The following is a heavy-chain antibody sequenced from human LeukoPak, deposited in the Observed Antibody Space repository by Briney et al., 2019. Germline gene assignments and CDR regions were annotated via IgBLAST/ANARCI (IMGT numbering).Heavy chain of an antibody. D-gene: IGHD3-10*02. CDR3: AKELFGVDGVPGGVTDYYYMDV. Sequence: GGSLRLSCAASGFTVSSNYMSWVRQAPGKGLEWVSVIYSGGSTYYADSVKGRFTISRDNSKNTLYLQMNSLRAEDTAVYYCAKELFGVDGVPGGVTDYYYMDVWGKGTTVTVSS. V-gene: IGHV3-66*01. CDR2: IYSGGST. CDR1: GFTVSSNY. J-gene: IGHJ6*03.